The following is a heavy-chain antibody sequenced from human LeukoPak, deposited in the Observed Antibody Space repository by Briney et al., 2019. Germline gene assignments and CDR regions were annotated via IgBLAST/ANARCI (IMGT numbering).Heavy chain of an antibody. CDR2: ISSSSSII. CDR3: ARDQDYSFDY. J-gene: IGHJ4*02. Sequence: PGGSLRLSCATSGFTFSEYEMNWVRQAPGEGLEWVSYISSSSSIIYYADSVKGRFTISRGNAKNSLYLQMNSLRDEDTAVYYCARDQDYSFDYWGQGTLVTVSS. CDR1: GFTFSEYE. V-gene: IGHV3-48*02. D-gene: IGHD3-10*01.